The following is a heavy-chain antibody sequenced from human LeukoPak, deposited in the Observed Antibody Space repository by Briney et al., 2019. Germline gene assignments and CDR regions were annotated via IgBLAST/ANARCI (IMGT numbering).Heavy chain of an antibody. J-gene: IGHJ5*02. CDR3: ARLVPPFSGWFDP. V-gene: IGHV4-39*01. CDR1: GGSIMSSSYY. Sequence: PSETLSLTCTVSGGSIMSSSYYWGWIRQPPGKGLEWIGSMYYSGSTYYKPSLKSRVTMSADTSKNQFSLKLSSVTAADTAVYYCARLVPPFSGWFDPWGQGTLVTVSP. D-gene: IGHD2-2*01. CDR2: MYYSGST.